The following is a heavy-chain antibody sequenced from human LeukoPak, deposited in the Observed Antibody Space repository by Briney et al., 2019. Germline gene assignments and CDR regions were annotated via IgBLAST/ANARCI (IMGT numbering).Heavy chain of an antibody. D-gene: IGHD1-26*01. J-gene: IGHJ4*01. CDR1: GFTFTTYW. V-gene: IGHV3-7*01. CDR2: IKHDGSEQ. CDR3: KSGGAAPGSFDY. Sequence: GGSLRLSCAASGFTFTTYWMSWMRQAPGKGLQWVANIKHDGSEQYYVDSVKGRFTISRDNTKNSLFLQMNSLGVEDTAVYYCKSGGAAPGSFDYWGHGALVTVSS.